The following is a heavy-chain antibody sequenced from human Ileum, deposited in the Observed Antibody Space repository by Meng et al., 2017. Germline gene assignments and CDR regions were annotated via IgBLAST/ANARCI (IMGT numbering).Heavy chain of an antibody. CDR2: IFDTGPP. J-gene: IGHJ5*02. D-gene: IGHD1-26*01. CDR3: AASLDGNRFDP. Sequence: VQLQESGSGLVKSAQTLSLTCTVSGGSISSGAYYWSWSRPPPGKGLEWIGYIFDTGPPSYSPPLRSRLSISMDTSKNQFSLRLTSVSAADPAVYYCAASLDGNRFDPWGQGTLVTVSS. CDR1: GGSISSGAYY. V-gene: IGHV4-30-4*01.